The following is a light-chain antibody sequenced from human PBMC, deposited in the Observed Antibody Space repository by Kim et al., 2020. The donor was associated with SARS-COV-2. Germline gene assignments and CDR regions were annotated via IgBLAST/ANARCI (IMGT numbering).Light chain of an antibody. Sequence: APGKTARITCGGNSIESERVHKYQQEPGQAPVLVIYYDSDRPSGIPERFSGSNSGNTATLTISRVEAGDEADYYCQVWDSSSDHWVFGGGTQLTVL. J-gene: IGLJ3*02. CDR2: YDS. CDR3: QVWDSSSDHWV. CDR1: SIESER. V-gene: IGLV3-21*04.